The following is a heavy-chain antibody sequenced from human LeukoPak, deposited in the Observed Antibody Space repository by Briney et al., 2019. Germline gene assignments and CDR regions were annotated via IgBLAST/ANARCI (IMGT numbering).Heavy chain of an antibody. Sequence: GGSLTLSCAASGFSVSNYYMSWVRQAPGKGLEWVSVIYSGGRTYYADSVRGRFTISRDYSKNTVYLQTNSLRVDDTAVYFCARVAGFGELWYFDYWGQGTQVTVSS. J-gene: IGHJ4*02. V-gene: IGHV3-53*01. CDR2: IYSGGRT. CDR3: ARVAGFGELWYFDY. D-gene: IGHD3-10*01. CDR1: GFSVSNYY.